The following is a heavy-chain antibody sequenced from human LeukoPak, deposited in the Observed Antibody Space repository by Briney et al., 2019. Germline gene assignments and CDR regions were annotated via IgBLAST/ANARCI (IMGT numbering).Heavy chain of an antibody. J-gene: IGHJ4*02. CDR3: ARGSLVFD. Sequence: GGSLRLSCAASGFTVSSNYMSWVRQAPGMGLEWVSVIYGGGNTFYPDSVRGRFTISRDNSKNTLYLQMNNLRAEDTAVYYCARGSLVFDWGQGTLVIVSS. V-gene: IGHV3-66*01. D-gene: IGHD2-8*02. CDR2: IYGGGNT. CDR1: GFTVSSNY.